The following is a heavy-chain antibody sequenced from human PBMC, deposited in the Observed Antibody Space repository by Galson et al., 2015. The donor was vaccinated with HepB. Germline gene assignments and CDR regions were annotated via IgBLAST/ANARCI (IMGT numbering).Heavy chain of an antibody. V-gene: IGHV5-51*01. CDR2: IYPGDSDT. D-gene: IGHD2-2*01. Sequence: QSGAEVTKPGESLKISCKGSGYSFTSYWIGWVRQMPGKGLEWMGIIYPGDSDTRYSPSFQGQVTISADKSISTAYLQWSSLKASDTAMYYCARSGGDIVVVPAAIWFDPWGQGTLVTVSS. J-gene: IGHJ5*02. CDR1: GYSFTSYW. CDR3: ARSGGDIVVVPAAIWFDP.